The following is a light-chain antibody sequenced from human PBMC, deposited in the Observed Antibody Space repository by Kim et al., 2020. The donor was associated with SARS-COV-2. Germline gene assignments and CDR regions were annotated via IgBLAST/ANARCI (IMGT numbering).Light chain of an antibody. CDR2: DAS. CDR1: QSVSSY. V-gene: IGKV3-11*01. Sequence: YPGERATRACRASQSVSSYLAWYQQKPDQAPRLRIYDASNRATGIPARFSGSGSGTDFTLSISSLEPEDFAVYYCQQRSNWPPMYSFGQGTKLEI. J-gene: IGKJ2*03. CDR3: QQRSNWPPMYS.